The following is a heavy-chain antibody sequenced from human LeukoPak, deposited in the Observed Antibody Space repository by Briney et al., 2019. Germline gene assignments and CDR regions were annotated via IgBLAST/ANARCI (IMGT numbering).Heavy chain of an antibody. Sequence: ASVKVSCKSSGYIFTSYGINWLGPATGQGLAWMGWISAYNGNTNYAQKPQGIVTMTTDTSTSTDYMELRSLRSDDTAFYYCARDRMTAYYFDYWGQGTLVTVSS. CDR3: ARDRMTAYYFDY. J-gene: IGHJ4*02. CDR2: ISAYNGNT. CDR1: GYIFTSYG. V-gene: IGHV1-18*01. D-gene: IGHD5-18*01.